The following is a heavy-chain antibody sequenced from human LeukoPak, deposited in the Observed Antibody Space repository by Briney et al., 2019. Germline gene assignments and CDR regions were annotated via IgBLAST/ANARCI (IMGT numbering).Heavy chain of an antibody. CDR1: GYTFTGYY. CDR2: INPNSGGT. D-gene: IGHD4/OR15-4a*01. V-gene: IGHV1-2*06. J-gene: IGHJ6*03. CDR3: AKDGQYGDYWYYYMDV. Sequence: ASVNVSCKASGYTFTGYYMHWVRQAPGQGLEWMGRINPNSGGTNYAQKFQGRVTMTRDTSISTAYTELSSLRSDDTAVYYCAKDGQYGDYWYYYMDVWGKGTTVTVSS.